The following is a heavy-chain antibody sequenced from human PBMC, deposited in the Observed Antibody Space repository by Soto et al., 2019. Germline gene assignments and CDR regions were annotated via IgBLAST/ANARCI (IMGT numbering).Heavy chain of an antibody. V-gene: IGHV3-53*01. CDR1: GFTVSSNY. CDR3: AREGLAVAGSSFFDY. CDR2: IYSGGST. J-gene: IGHJ4*02. Sequence: GGSLRLSLAASGFTVSSNYMSWVRQAPGKGLEWVSVIYSGGSTYYADSVKGRFTISRDNAKNTLYLQMNSLRAEDTAVYYCAREGLAVAGSSFFDYGSQGTLVTVSS. D-gene: IGHD6-19*01.